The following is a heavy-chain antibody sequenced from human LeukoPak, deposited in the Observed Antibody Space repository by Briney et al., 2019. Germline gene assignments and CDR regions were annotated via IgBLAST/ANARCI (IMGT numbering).Heavy chain of an antibody. D-gene: IGHD6-13*01. V-gene: IGHV3-21*01. Sequence: PGGSLRLSCAASGFTFSHYSMNWVRQAPGKGLEWVSSIGGDNTYIYYADSVKGRFTISRDSAKNSLYLQMNSLRAEDTAVYYCARTAAVTPRYYFDYWGQGTLVTVSS. J-gene: IGHJ4*02. CDR2: IGGDNTYI. CDR1: GFTFSHYS. CDR3: ARTAAVTPRYYFDY.